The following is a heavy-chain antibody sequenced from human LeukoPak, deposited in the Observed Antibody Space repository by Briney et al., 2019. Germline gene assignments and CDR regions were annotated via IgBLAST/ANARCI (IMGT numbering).Heavy chain of an antibody. J-gene: IGHJ6*03. CDR1: GYTFTSYG. V-gene: IGHV1-18*01. Sequence: GASVKVSCKASGYTFTSYGISWVRQAPGQGLEWMGWVSAYNGNTNYAQKLQGRVTMTTDTSTSTAYMELRSLRSDDTAVYYCARDGITIFGVVLYYYYYMDVWGKGTTVTVSS. D-gene: IGHD3-3*01. CDR2: VSAYNGNT. CDR3: ARDGITIFGVVLYYYYYMDV.